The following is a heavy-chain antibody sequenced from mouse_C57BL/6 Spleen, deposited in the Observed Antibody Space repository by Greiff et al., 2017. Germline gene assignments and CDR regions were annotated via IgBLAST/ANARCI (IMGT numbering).Heavy chain of an antibody. Sequence: QVQLQQPGAELVKPGASVKMSCKASGYTFTSYCITWVKQRPGQGLEWIGDIYPGSGSTNYNEKFKSKATLTVDTSSSTAYMQLSSLTSEDSAVFYCERRGTSVVADYWGQGTTLTVSS. V-gene: IGHV1-55*01. D-gene: IGHD1-1*01. CDR1: GYTFTSYC. CDR2: IYPGSGST. CDR3: ERRGTSVVADY. J-gene: IGHJ2*01.